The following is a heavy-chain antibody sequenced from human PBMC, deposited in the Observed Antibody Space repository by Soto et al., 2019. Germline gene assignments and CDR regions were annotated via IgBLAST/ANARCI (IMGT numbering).Heavy chain of an antibody. V-gene: IGHV3-33*08. Sequence: QVQLVESGGGVFQPGGSLRLSLAAAGFTFSYYGFHWVRQAPGKGLEWVAVMHGGGNEKYYVASVRGRFPVPSDDARRMVYLEMSGLRAEDTAEYFCARDADTTGHYSHFDLWGRGALVAVS. CDR2: MHGGGNEK. CDR3: ARDADTTGHYSHFDL. CDR1: GFTFSYYG. J-gene: IGHJ4*02. D-gene: IGHD3-9*01.